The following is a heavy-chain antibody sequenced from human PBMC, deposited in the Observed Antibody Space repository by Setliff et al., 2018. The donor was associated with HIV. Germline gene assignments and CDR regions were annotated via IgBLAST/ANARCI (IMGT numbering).Heavy chain of an antibody. CDR2: IYYSGNT. V-gene: IGHV4-30-4*08. Sequence: SETLSLTCSVSGGSISGHYWSWIRQPPGKGLEWIAYIYYSGNTYYNPSLKSRATISVDTSKNQFSLKLNSVTVADTAVYYCARDPAVASREVAFDIWGQGTMVT. CDR3: ARDPAVASREVAFDI. J-gene: IGHJ3*02. CDR1: GGSISGHY. D-gene: IGHD2-21*01.